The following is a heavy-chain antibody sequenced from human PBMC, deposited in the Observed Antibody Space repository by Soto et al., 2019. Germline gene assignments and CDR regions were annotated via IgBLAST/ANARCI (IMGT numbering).Heavy chain of an antibody. D-gene: IGHD3-10*01. Sequence: QVQLVQSGAEVKKPGASVKVSCKTSGYTFTSYGITWVRQAPGQGLEWMGWISAYNGNTNYAQKCQGRVTMTTDTSTSTAYMELRSLGSDDTAVYYCASGWFGEFVYQFDYWGQGTLVTVSS. CDR3: ASGWFGEFVYQFDY. J-gene: IGHJ4*02. CDR2: ISAYNGNT. V-gene: IGHV1-18*01. CDR1: GYTFTSYG.